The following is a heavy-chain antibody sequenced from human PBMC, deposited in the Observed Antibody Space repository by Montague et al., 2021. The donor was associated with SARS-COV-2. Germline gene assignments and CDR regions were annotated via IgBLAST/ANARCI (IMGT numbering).Heavy chain of an antibody. CDR2: INDRGVTNY. D-gene: IGHD4-11*01. CDR3: ARWDPQTLTVISLRGKSANDX. V-gene: IGHV4-34*01. CDR1: GESFSGFF. J-gene: IGHJ4*02. Sequence: SETLSLTCAVYGESFSGFFWSWIRQPPGKGLGWIAEINDRGVTNYNYNPSLGSRVTISADTSKNQFSLKLRSVTAADTAVYYCARWDPQTLTVISLRGKSANDXWGQGTLVTVSS.